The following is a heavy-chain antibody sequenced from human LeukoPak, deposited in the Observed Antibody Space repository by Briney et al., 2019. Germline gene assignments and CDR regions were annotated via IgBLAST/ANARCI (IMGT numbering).Heavy chain of an antibody. D-gene: IGHD2-2*02. CDR2: VSGSGGST. J-gene: IGHJ6*02. CDR3: ARDPQAYCSSTSCYRGSYYYGMDV. Sequence: GGSLRLSCAASGFTFSSYAMIWVRQASGKGLEWVSGVSGSGGSTYYADSVKGRFTISRDNAKNSLYLQMNSLRAEDTAVYYCARDPQAYCSSTSCYRGSYYYGMDVWGQGTTVTVSS. CDR1: GFTFSSYA. V-gene: IGHV3-23*01.